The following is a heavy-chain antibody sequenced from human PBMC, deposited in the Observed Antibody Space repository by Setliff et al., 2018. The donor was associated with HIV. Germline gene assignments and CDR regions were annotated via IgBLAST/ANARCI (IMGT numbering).Heavy chain of an antibody. D-gene: IGHD5-12*01. J-gene: IGHJ3*02. CDR3: ARGRLATGAFDI. CDR2: INPSSGGT. CDR1: GYTFIGDY. Sequence: ASVKVSCKASGYTFIGDYMHWVRQAPGQGLEWMGWINPSSGGTNFAQKFQGRVTMTRDTSISTAYMELSRLRSDDTAVYYCARGRLATGAFDIWGQGTMVTVSS. V-gene: IGHV1-2*02.